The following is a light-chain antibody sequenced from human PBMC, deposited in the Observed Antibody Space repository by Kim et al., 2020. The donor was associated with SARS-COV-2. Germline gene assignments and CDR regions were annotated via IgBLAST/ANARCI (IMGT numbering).Light chain of an antibody. Sequence: VSPGQTARITCSGDKLGDKFACWYQQKPGQSPVLVIYQNNKRPSGIPERFSGSNSGNTATLTISGTQAMDEADYYCQAWDSSTDYVFGTGTKVTVL. CDR2: QNN. J-gene: IGLJ1*01. CDR1: KLGDKF. CDR3: QAWDSSTDYV. V-gene: IGLV3-1*01.